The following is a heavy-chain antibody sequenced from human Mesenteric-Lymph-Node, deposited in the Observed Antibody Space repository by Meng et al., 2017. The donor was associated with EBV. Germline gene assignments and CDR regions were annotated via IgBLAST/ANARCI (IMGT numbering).Heavy chain of an antibody. CDR3: ANRGPFDY. CDR2: ISDSGDTT. J-gene: IGHJ4*02. V-gene: IGHV3-23*04. Sequence: VQLVEAGGGLVQPGGSLRLSCAASGFTFSSYWMHWVRQAPGKGLVWVSGISDSGDTTYYAGSVKGRFTISRDNSKSTLFLQMNSLRAEDTAVYYCANRGPFDYWGQGTLVTVSS. D-gene: IGHD3/OR15-3a*01. CDR1: GFTFSSYW.